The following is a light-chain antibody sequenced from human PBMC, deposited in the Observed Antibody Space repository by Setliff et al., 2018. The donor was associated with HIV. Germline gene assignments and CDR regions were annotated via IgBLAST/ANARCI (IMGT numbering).Light chain of an antibody. J-gene: IGLJ2*01. V-gene: IGLV2-14*02. CDR3: SSYTSSSTLL. Sequence: QSVLTQPASVSGSPGQSITISCTGTSSDVGSYNLVSWYQQHPGKAPKLMIYEVSKRPSGVSNRFSGSKSGNTASLTISGLQAEDEADYYCSSYTSSSTLLFGGGT. CDR2: EVS. CDR1: SSDVGSYNL.